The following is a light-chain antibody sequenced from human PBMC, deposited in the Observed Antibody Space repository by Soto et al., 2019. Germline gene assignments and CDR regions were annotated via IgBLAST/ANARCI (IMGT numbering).Light chain of an antibody. CDR1: QSVLYTSNNKNY. V-gene: IGKV4-1*01. Sequence: DIVMTQSPDSLAVSLGERATINCKSSQSVLYTSNNKNYLAWYQQKPGQPPKLLIYWASTRQSGVPDRFSGSGSGTDFTLTISRLQAEDVAVYYCHQYDSTPYTFGQGTKLEIK. J-gene: IGKJ2*01. CDR3: HQYDSTPYT. CDR2: WAS.